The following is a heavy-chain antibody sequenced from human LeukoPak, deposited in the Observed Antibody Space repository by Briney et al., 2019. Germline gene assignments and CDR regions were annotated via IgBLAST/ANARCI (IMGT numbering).Heavy chain of an antibody. CDR3: SRIPKLAPTGDFDY. D-gene: IGHD1-1*01. Sequence: ASVNVSCKTSGYTFTDFSIHWVRQAPGQGLEWMGYIDPANGATRYAQKLQGRVTITRDTSSTTAYMDLRSLRSDDTAVYYCSRIPKLAPTGDFDYWGQGTLVTVSS. J-gene: IGHJ4*02. CDR1: GYTFTDFS. CDR2: IDPANGAT. V-gene: IGHV1-2*02.